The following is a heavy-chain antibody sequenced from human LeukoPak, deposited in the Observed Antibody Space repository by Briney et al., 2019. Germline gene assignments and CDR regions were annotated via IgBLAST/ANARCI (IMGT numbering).Heavy chain of an antibody. CDR3: ARSGWYDDFDY. CDR2: LSRSTTII. Sequence: GGSQRLSCAASGFNFNIWSMNWVRQAPGKGLEWISYLSRSTTIIYYADSVKGRFTISRDNAKNSLYLQMNSLRAEDTAMYYCARSGWYDDFDYLGQGTLVTVSS. D-gene: IGHD6-19*01. J-gene: IGHJ4*02. CDR1: GFNFNIWS. V-gene: IGHV3-48*01.